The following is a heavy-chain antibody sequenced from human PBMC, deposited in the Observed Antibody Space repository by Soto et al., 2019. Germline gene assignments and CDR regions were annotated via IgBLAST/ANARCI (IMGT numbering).Heavy chain of an antibody. CDR3: AKDRIAVAGTSDYYYMDV. V-gene: IGHV3-23*01. CDR2: ISGSGGST. D-gene: IGHD6-19*01. Sequence: GGSLRLSCAASGFTFSSYAMSWVRQAPGKGLEWVSAISGSGGSTYYADSVKGRFTISRDNSKNTLYLQMNSLRAEDTAVYYCAKDRIAVAGTSDYYYMDVWGKGTTVTVSS. J-gene: IGHJ6*03. CDR1: GFTFSSYA.